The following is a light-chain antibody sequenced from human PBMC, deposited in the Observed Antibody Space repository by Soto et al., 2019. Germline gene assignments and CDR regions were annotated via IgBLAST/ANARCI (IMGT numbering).Light chain of an antibody. V-gene: IGKV3-20*01. Sequence: EIVLTQSPGTLSLSPGERATLSCRASRSVSSSYLAWYQQKPGQAPRLLIYGASSRATGIQDRFSGSGSGTDFTLTIRRLEPEEFAVYYCKQYGSSPITVGQGTRLEIK. CDR3: KQYGSSPIT. CDR2: GAS. J-gene: IGKJ5*01. CDR1: RSVSSSY.